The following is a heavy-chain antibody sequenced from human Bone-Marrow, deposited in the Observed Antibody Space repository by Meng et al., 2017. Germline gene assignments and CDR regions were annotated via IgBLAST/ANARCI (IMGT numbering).Heavy chain of an antibody. Sequence: ASVKVSCKASGYTFTSYYMHWVRQAPGQGLEWMGIINPSGGSTSYAQKFQGRVTMTRDTSTSTVYMELSSLRSEDTAVYYCAGDGPSASGSYYSLDYWGQGTLVTVSS. D-gene: IGHD1-26*01. CDR2: INPSGGST. CDR1: GYTFTSYY. V-gene: IGHV1-46*01. J-gene: IGHJ4*02. CDR3: AGDGPSASGSYYSLDY.